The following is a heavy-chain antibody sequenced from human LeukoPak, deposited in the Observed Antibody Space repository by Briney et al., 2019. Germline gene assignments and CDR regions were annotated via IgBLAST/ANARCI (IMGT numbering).Heavy chain of an antibody. Sequence: PGGSLRLSCAASGFFFGSYAVHWIRQAPGKGLEWVAVISSDGGETHYIDSVKGRFTISRDNSQSTLYLQMNSLRAEDTAVYYCAIIDIVVVPAAPDYWGQGTLVTVSS. CDR3: AIIDIVVVPAAPDY. V-gene: IGHV3-30-3*01. CDR2: ISSDGGET. CDR1: GFFFGSYA. D-gene: IGHD2-2*01. J-gene: IGHJ4*02.